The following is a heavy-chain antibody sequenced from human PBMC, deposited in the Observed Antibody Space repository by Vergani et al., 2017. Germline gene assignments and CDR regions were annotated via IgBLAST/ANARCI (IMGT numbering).Heavy chain of an antibody. V-gene: IGHV4-59*01. CDR3: VGAQGGDVPHDKRGYFFYGMDV. CDR1: GGSISSYY. Sequence: QVQLQESGPGLVKPSETLSLTCTVSGGSISSYYWSWIRQPPGKGLEWIGYIYYSGSTNYNPSLKSRVTISGDTSKNQFSLKLSSVTAADTAVYYCVGAQGGDVPHDKRGYFFYGMDVWGQGTTVTVSS. CDR2: IYYSGST. D-gene: IGHD3-16*01. J-gene: IGHJ6*02.